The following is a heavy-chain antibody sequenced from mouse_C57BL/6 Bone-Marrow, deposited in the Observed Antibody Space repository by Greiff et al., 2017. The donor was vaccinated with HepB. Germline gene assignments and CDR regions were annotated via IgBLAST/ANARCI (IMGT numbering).Heavy chain of an antibody. CDR1: GYTFTSYW. CDR2: INPSNGGT. CDR3: ARDGLLRAWFAY. V-gene: IGHV1-53*01. Sequence: QVQLQQPGTELVKPGASVKLSCKASGYTFTSYWMHWVKQRPGQGLEWIGNINPSNGGTNYNEKFKSKATLTVDKSSSTAYMQLSSLTSEDAAVYYCARDGLLRAWFAYWGQGTLVTVSA. D-gene: IGHD1-1*01. J-gene: IGHJ3*01.